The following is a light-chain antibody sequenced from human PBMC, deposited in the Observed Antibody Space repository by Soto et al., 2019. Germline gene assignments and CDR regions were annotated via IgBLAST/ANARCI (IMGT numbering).Light chain of an antibody. CDR2: EVT. Sequence: QSALTQPPSASGSPGQSVTISCTGTSSDVGGYNYVSWYQHHPGKAPKLIIYEVTKRPSGVPDRFSGSKSGNTASLTVSGLQSEDEADYYCSSYAGSNNVFGGGTKVTV. CDR3: SSYAGSNNV. J-gene: IGLJ2*01. CDR1: SSDVGGYNY. V-gene: IGLV2-8*01.